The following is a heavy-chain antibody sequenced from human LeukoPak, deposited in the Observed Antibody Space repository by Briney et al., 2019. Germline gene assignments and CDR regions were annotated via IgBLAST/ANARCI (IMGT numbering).Heavy chain of an antibody. D-gene: IGHD3-16*02. V-gene: IGHV3-7*01. CDR3: ARFNYDYVWGSYRSAYFDY. CDR1: GFTFSSYW. CDR2: IKQDGSEK. J-gene: IGHJ4*02. Sequence: QPGGSLRLSCAASGFTFSSYWMSWVRPPPWKGLEWVANIKQDGSEKYYVDSLKGRFTISRDNAKNSLYLLMNSLRAEDTAVYYCARFNYDYVWGSYRSAYFDYWGQGTLVTVSS.